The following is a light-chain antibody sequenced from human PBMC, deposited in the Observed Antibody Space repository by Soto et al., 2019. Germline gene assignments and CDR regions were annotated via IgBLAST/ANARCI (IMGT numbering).Light chain of an antibody. V-gene: IGKV3-11*01. CDR1: QSVSSY. Sequence: EIVLTQSPATLSLSPGERATLSCRASQSVSSYLAWYQQKPGQAPRLLIYDASNRATGIPDRFSGSGSGTDFTLTISRLEPEDFAVYYCQQRINWPITFGQGTRLEIK. CDR2: DAS. CDR3: QQRINWPIT. J-gene: IGKJ5*01.